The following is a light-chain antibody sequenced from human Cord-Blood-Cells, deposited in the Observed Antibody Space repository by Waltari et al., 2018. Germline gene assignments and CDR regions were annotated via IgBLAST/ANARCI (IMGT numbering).Light chain of an antibody. CDR3: QQSYSTAWT. V-gene: IGKV1-39*01. Sequence: DIQMTQSPSSLSASVGDRVTITCRASQSISSYLNWYQQKPGKAPKLLIYAACSLQSGVPLRFSGSGSGTDFTLTISSLQPEDFATYYCQQSYSTAWTFGQGTKVEIK. CDR2: AAC. CDR1: QSISSY. J-gene: IGKJ1*01.